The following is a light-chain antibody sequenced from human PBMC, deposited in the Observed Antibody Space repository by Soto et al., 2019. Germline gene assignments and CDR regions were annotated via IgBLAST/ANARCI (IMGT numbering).Light chain of an antibody. Sequence: EIVMTQSPATLSVSPGERVTLSCRASQSVSNKLGWYQHKPGQAPRPLIYDTSTRAAGTPARFTGSGSGTDFTLTISSLQSEDFAVYYCQQYNTWRSISFGQGTRLEIK. CDR1: QSVSNK. J-gene: IGKJ5*01. CDR2: DTS. CDR3: QQYNTWRSIS. V-gene: IGKV3-15*01.